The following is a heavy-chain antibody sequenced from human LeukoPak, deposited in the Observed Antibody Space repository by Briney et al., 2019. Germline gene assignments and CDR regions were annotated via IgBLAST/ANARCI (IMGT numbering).Heavy chain of an antibody. J-gene: IGHJ4*02. CDR2: ISSSSSYI. CDR3: ARDWGDGEYVY. D-gene: IGHD4-17*01. Sequence: PGGSLRLSCAASGFTFSSYSMNWVRQAPGKGLEWVSSISSSSSYIYYADSVKGRFTISRDNSKNTLYLQMNSLRAEDTAVYYCARDWGDGEYVYWGQGTLVTVSS. CDR1: GFTFSSYS. V-gene: IGHV3-21*01.